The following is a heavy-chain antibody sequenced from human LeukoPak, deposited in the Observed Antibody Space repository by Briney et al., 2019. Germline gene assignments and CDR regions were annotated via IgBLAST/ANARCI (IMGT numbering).Heavy chain of an antibody. J-gene: IGHJ5*02. CDR2: ISAYNGNT. Sequence: ASVKVSCKASGYTFTSYGISWVRQAPGQGLEWMGWISAYNGNTNYAQKLQGRVTMTTDTSTSTAYMELRSLRSDDTAMYYCARHGVVVTAMDNWFDPWGQGTLVTVSS. CDR3: ARHGVVVTAMDNWFDP. V-gene: IGHV1-18*01. D-gene: IGHD2-21*02. CDR1: GYTFTSYG.